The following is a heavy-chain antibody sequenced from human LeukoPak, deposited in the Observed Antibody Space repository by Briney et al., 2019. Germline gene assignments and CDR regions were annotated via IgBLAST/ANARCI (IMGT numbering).Heavy chain of an antibody. CDR3: ARSYSSSWAGFDP. CDR1: GYSFTNFW. J-gene: IGHJ5*02. D-gene: IGHD6-13*01. V-gene: IGHV5-51*01. Sequence: GESLKNSCKGSGYSFTNFWIGWVRQMPGKGLEWMGIIYPGDSDTRYSPSFQGQVTISADKSISTAYLQWSSLKASDTAMYYCARSYSSSWAGFDPWGQGTLVTVSS. CDR2: IYPGDSDT.